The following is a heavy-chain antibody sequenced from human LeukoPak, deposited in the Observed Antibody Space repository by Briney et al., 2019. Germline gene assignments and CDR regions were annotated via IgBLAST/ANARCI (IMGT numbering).Heavy chain of an antibody. CDR3: ARSSGMGTTTDQFQDY. Sequence: GGSLRLSCAASGFTFSSYWMHWVRQAPGKGLVWVSRINSDGSSTSYADSVKGRFTISRDNSKNTLYLQMNSLRAEDTAVYYCARSSGMGTTTDQFQDYWGQGTLVTVSS. J-gene: IGHJ4*02. CDR1: GFTFSSYW. CDR2: INSDGSST. D-gene: IGHD1-26*01. V-gene: IGHV3-74*01.